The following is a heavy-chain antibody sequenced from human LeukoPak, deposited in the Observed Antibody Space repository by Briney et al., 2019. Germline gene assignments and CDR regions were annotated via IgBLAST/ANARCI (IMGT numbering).Heavy chain of an antibody. CDR2: IYYSGST. CDR3: ARAPLLWFGESTYWYFDL. D-gene: IGHD3-10*01. V-gene: IGHV4-59*12. J-gene: IGHJ2*01. CDR1: GGSISGSF. Sequence: SETLSLTCTVSGGSISGSFWSWIRQPPGKGLEWIGYIYYSGSTNYNPSLQSRVIISVDTSKNQFSLKLSSVTAADTAVYYCARAPLLWFGESTYWYFDLWGRGTLVTVSS.